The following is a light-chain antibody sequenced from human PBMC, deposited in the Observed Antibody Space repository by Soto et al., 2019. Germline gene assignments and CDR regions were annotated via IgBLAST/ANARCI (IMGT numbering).Light chain of an antibody. CDR1: HSVSSSY. CDR3: QQYGSSPAT. CDR2: GAS. V-gene: IGKV3-20*01. J-gene: IGKJ1*01. Sequence: ELVLTQSQSTLSLSVGQGATHYYRFSHSVSSSYLAWYQQKPGQAPRLLIYGASSRAIGIPDRFSGSGSGTDFTLTISRLEPEDFAVYYCQQYGSSPATFGQGTKVDI.